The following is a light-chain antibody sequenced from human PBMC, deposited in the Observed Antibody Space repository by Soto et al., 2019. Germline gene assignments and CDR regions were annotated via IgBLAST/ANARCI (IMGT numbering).Light chain of an antibody. CDR3: QHYNNWPPWT. CDR2: GAS. V-gene: IGKV3-15*01. Sequence: EIVMTQSPATLSVSPGERATLSCRASQSVSSNLAWYQQTPCQAPRLLIYGASTRATGIQARFSGSGSGTEVTLTIISLQAEDFAVYYCQHYNNWPPWTFGQGTKVEIK. CDR1: QSVSSN. J-gene: IGKJ1*01.